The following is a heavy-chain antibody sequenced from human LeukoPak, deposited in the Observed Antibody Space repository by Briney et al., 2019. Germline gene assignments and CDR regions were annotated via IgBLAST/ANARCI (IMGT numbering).Heavy chain of an antibody. CDR3: AKDPSPLIVGATAGGIDY. D-gene: IGHD1-26*01. Sequence: PGGSLRLSCAASGFTFSSYAMHWVRQAPGKGLEWVAVISYDGSNKYYADSVKGRFTISRDNSKNTLYLQMNSLRAEDTAVYYCAKDPSPLIVGATAGGIDYWGQGTLVTVSS. CDR2: ISYDGSNK. V-gene: IGHV3-30-3*01. J-gene: IGHJ4*02. CDR1: GFTFSSYA.